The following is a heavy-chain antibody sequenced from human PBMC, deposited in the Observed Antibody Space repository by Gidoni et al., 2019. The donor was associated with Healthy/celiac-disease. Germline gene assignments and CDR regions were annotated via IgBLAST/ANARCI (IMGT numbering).Heavy chain of an antibody. V-gene: IGHV3-23*01. CDR1: GFTFSSYA. CDR2: ISGSGGST. J-gene: IGHJ3*02. D-gene: IGHD3-16*01. CDR3: AKSSKWRDRGSAFDI. Sequence: EVQLLESGGGLVQPGGSLRLSCAASGFTFSSYAMRWVRQAPGKGLGWVSGISGSGGSTYYADSVKGRFTISRDNSKNTLYLQMNSLRAEDTAVYYCAKSSKWRDRGSAFDIWGQGTMVTVSS.